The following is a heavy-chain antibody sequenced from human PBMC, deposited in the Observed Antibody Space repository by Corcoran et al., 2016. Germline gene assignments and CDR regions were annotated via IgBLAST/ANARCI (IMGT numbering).Heavy chain of an antibody. D-gene: IGHD6-13*01. Sequence: QVQLGEEGGGGVQRGRRGRLSWAASGVTVSSYGMHWVRQAPGKGLEWVAVISYDGSNKYYADSVKGRFTISRDNSKNTLDLQMNSLRAEDTAVYYCAKVRYSRENYFDYWGQGTLVPVSS. J-gene: IGHJ4*02. CDR1: GVTVSSYG. CDR3: AKVRYSRENYFDY. CDR2: ISYDGSNK. V-gene: IGHV3-30*18.